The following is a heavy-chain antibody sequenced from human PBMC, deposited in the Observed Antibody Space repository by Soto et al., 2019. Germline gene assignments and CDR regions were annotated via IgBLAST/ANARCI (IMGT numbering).Heavy chain of an antibody. Sequence: GGSLRLSCAASGFTFSSYGMHWVRQAPGKGLEWVAVIWYDGSNKYYADSVKGRFTISRDNSKNTLYLQMNSLRAEDTAVYYCARQGIAVAGKAFDIWGHGTMVTVSS. D-gene: IGHD6-19*01. V-gene: IGHV3-33*01. CDR2: IWYDGSNK. J-gene: IGHJ3*02. CDR1: GFTFSSYG. CDR3: ARQGIAVAGKAFDI.